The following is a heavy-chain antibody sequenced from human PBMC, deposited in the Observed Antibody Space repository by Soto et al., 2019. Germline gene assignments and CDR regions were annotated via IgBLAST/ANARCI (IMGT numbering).Heavy chain of an antibody. CDR3: ARDLGLRSAGDLYYYYMDV. CDR1: GGSFSGYY. CDR2: IDHSGST. J-gene: IGHJ6*03. Sequence: PSETLSLTCAVYGGSFSGYYWNWIRQPPGKGLEWIGEIDHSGSTKYNPSLKSRVTISVDTSKNQFSLKVSSVTAADTAVYYCARDLGLRSAGDLYYYYMDVWGKGTTVTVS. D-gene: IGHD5-12*01. V-gene: IGHV4-34*01.